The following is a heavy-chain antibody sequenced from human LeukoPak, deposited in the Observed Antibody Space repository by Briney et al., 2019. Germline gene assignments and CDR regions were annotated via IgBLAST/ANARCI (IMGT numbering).Heavy chain of an antibody. CDR2: ISGSGGST. J-gene: IGHJ4*02. D-gene: IGHD2-21*01. CDR1: GFTFSDYY. V-gene: IGHV3-23*01. Sequence: GGSLRLSCAASGFTFSDYYMDWVRQAPGKGLEWVSAISGSGGSTYYADSVKGRFTISRDNSKNTLYLQMNSLRAEDTAVYYCAKDPEVSLFDYWGQGTLVTVSS. CDR3: AKDPEVSLFDY.